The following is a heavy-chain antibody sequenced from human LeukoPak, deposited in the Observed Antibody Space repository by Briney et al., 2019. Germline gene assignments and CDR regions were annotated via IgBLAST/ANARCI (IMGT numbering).Heavy chain of an antibody. CDR2: ISYSGST. CDR3: AREWLRHSYYFDY. J-gene: IGHJ4*02. V-gene: IGHV4-39*07. D-gene: IGHD5-12*01. CDR1: GGSISSANSF. Sequence: PETLSLTCTVSGGSISSANSFWGWIRQPPGRGLEWIGSISYSGSTSHIPSLNNRVTISVDTSKNQFSLKLSSVTAADTAVYYCAREWLRHSYYFDYWGQGTLVTVSS.